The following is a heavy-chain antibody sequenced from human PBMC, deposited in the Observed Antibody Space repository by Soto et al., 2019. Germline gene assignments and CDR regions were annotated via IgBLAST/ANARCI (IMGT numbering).Heavy chain of an antibody. V-gene: IGHV4-59*08. CDR2: IYYSGST. CDR1: GGSISSYY. CDR3: ARALDDSSGYYGGLGY. J-gene: IGHJ4*02. Sequence: SETLSLTCTVSGGSISSYYWSWIRQPPGKGLEWIGYIYYSGSTNYNPSPKSRLTISVDTSRNQLSLSLTSVTAADTAVYYCARALDDSSGYYGGLGYWGQGTLVTVSS. D-gene: IGHD3-22*01.